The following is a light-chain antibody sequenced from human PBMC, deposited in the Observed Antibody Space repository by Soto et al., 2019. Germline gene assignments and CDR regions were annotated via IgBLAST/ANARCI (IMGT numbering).Light chain of an antibody. CDR1: SSDVGGYHY. CDR3: SSYTSLSSYV. J-gene: IGLJ1*01. CDR2: DVS. Sequence: QSALTQPASVSGSPGQSITISCTGTSSDVGGYHYVSWYQQHRGKAPKLMIYDVSNPPSVLSHLFSGTKSGNTASLTISGLQGEDADDYYCSSYTSLSSYVFGTGTKLTVL. V-gene: IGLV2-14*01.